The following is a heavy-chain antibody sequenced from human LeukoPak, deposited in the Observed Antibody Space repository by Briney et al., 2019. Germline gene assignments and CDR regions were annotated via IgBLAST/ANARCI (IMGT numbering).Heavy chain of an antibody. Sequence: SETLSLTCTVSGGSTSSGDYYWSWIRQPPGKGLEWIGYIYYSGSTYYNPSLKSRVTISVDTSKNQFSLKLSSVTAADTAVYYCARKGITGTTPFDYWGQGTLVTVSS. CDR1: GGSTSSGDYY. V-gene: IGHV4-30-4*08. J-gene: IGHJ4*02. D-gene: IGHD1-7*01. CDR3: ARKGITGTTPFDY. CDR2: IYYSGST.